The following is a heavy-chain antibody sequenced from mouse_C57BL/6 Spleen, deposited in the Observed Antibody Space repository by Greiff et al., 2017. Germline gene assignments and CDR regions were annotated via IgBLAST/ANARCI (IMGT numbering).Heavy chain of an antibody. Sequence: QVQLKQSGAELVRPGASVTLSCKASGYTFTDYEMHWVKQTPVHGLEWIGAIDPETGGTAYNQKFKGTAILTADKSSSTAYMELRSLTSEDSAVYYCTRYYRYDYDHFDVWGTGTTVTVSS. CDR2: IDPETGGT. CDR1: GYTFTDYE. J-gene: IGHJ1*03. D-gene: IGHD2-4*01. CDR3: TRYYRYDYDHFDV. V-gene: IGHV1-15*01.